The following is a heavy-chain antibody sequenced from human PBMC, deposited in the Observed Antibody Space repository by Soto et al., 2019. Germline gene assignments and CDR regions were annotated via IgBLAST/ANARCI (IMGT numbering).Heavy chain of an antibody. CDR3: ARDGRYCSSTSCGDVFD. CDR1: GGSISSGDYY. Sequence: SETLSLTCTVSGGSISSGDYYWSWIRQPPGKGLEWIGYIYYSGSTYYNPSLKSRVTISVDTSKNQFSLKLSSVTAADTAVYYCARDGRYCSSTSCGDVFDWGQGTLVTVSS. CDR2: IYYSGST. D-gene: IGHD2-2*01. V-gene: IGHV4-30-4*01. J-gene: IGHJ4*02.